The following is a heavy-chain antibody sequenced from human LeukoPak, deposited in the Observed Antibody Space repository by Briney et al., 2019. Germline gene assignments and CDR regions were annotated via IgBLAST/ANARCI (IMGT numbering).Heavy chain of an antibody. CDR2: IKKDGSET. CDR1: GFSFSSYW. Sequence: PGGSLRLSCTASGFSFSSYWMSWVRQAPGKGLEWVANIKKDGSETFYVDSVEGRFTISRDNAKNSLFLQMNSLRADDTAVYFCARDGAARGSGSFGDWGQGTLVSVSS. CDR3: ARDGAARGSGSFGD. J-gene: IGHJ4*02. V-gene: IGHV3-7*03. D-gene: IGHD3-10*01.